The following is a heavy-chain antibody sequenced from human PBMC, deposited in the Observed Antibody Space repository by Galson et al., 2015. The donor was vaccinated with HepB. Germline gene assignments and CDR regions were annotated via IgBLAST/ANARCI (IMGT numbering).Heavy chain of an antibody. CDR2: IYPGDSDT. CDR3: GRHKRWVQSKNAFDI. J-gene: IGHJ3*02. D-gene: IGHD5-24*01. CDR1: GYSFTSYW. V-gene: IGHV5-51*01. Sequence: QSGAEVKKPGESLTISCKGSGYSFTSYWIGWVRQMPGKGLEWMGIIYPGDSDTRYSPSFQGQVTISAVKSTSTAYLQWSSLKASDTAMYYCGRHKRWVQSKNAFDIWGQGTMVTVPS.